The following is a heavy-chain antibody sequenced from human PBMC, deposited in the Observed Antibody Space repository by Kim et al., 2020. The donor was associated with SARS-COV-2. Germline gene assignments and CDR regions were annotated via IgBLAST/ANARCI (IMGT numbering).Heavy chain of an antibody. D-gene: IGHD1-26*01. Sequence: GGSLRLSCATSGFTFSAYDMNWVRQVLGKGLEWISFITSSSTTIYYAASVMGRFTISIDNAKNSLYLQMNSLRVEDTAVYLCVRERLVGATDIWGDGTM. V-gene: IGHV3-48*01. CDR1: GFTFSAYD. J-gene: IGHJ3*02. CDR3: VRERLVGATDI. CDR2: ITSSSTTI.